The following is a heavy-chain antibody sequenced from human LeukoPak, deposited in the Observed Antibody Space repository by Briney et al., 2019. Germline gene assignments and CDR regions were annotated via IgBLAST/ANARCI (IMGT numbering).Heavy chain of an antibody. D-gene: IGHD3-22*01. CDR2: IYHSGST. V-gene: IGHV4-39*01. CDR3: ARVRRRYYDSSGLYYFDY. J-gene: IGHJ4*02. CDR1: GGSISVSSYY. Sequence: SSETLSLTCTVSGGSISVSSYYWAWIRQPPGKGLEWIGSIYHSGSTYYKPSLKSRVTISVDTSKNQFSLKLISVTAADTAVCYCARVRRRYYDSSGLYYFDYWGQGTLVTVSS.